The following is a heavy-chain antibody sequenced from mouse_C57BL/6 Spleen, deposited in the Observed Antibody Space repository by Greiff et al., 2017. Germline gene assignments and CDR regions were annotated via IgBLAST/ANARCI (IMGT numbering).Heavy chain of an antibody. Sequence: EVKLMESGPGLVKPSPSLSLTCSVTGYSITSGYYWNWIRQFPGNKLEWMGYISYDGSNNYNPSLKNRISITRDTSKNQFFLKLNSVTTEDTATYYCARPGYYSNYYYAMDYWGQGTSVTVSS. V-gene: IGHV3-6*01. CDR3: ARPGYYSNYYYAMDY. D-gene: IGHD2-5*01. CDR2: ISYDGSN. CDR1: GYSITSGYY. J-gene: IGHJ4*01.